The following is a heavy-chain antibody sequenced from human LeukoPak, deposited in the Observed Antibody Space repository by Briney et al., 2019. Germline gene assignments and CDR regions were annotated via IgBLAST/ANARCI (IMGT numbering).Heavy chain of an antibody. Sequence: GGSLRLSCAASGFTFSDYYMNWIRQAPGKGLEWVAYIGSRSSTIYYAASVKGRFTISRDNAKNSLFLQMNSLRAEDTAVYYCARDFPYYHGSGSYSTNDAFDIWGQGTMVTVSS. CDR1: GFTFSDYY. CDR3: ARDFPYYHGSGSYSTNDAFDI. D-gene: IGHD3-10*01. V-gene: IGHV3-11*01. CDR2: IGSRSSTI. J-gene: IGHJ3*02.